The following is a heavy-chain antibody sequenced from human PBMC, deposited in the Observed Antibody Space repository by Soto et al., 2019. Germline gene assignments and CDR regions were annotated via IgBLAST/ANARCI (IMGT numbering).Heavy chain of an antibody. CDR3: AASGSSRYYYYYYGMDV. Sequence: SVKVSCKASGFTFANSAVQWVRQARGQRLEWIGWIVVGSGNTNYAQKFQERVTITRDMSTSTAYMELSSLRSEDTAVYYCAASGSSRYYYYYYGMDVWGQGTTVTVSS. V-gene: IGHV1-58*01. CDR1: GFTFANSA. D-gene: IGHD1-26*01. CDR2: IVVGSGNT. J-gene: IGHJ6*02.